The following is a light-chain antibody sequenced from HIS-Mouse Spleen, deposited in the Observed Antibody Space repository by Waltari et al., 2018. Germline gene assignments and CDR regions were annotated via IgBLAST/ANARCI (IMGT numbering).Light chain of an antibody. CDR3: SSYTSSSTF. V-gene: IGLV2-14*01. CDR1: SSDVGGYNY. Sequence: QSALTQPASVSGSPGQSITISCTGTSSDVGGYNYVSWYQQHPGKAPKLMIYEVSNRPSGVSNRFSGSKSGNTASLTIPGLQAEDEADYYCSSYTSSSTFFGTGTKVTVL. CDR2: EVS. J-gene: IGLJ1*01.